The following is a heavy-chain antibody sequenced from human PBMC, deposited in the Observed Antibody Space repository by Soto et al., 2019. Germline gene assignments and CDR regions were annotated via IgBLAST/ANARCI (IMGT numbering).Heavy chain of an antibody. J-gene: IGHJ4*02. CDR2: FTSVGSA. V-gene: IGHV3-66*01. CDR3: VRGELGPRFDY. D-gene: IGHD7-27*01. Sequence: EVQLVESGGGLVQPGGSLRLSCAASGVTVSSNYMGWVRQAPGKGLDWVSVFTSVGSAYYADSVKGRFTISRDTSENTISLQINSLRAEDTAVYYCVRGELGPRFDYWGQGTLVTVSS. CDR1: GVTVSSNY.